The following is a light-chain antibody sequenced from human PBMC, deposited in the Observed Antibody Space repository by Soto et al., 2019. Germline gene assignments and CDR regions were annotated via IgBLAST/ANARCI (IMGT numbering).Light chain of an antibody. V-gene: IGKV3-20*01. J-gene: IGKJ1*01. CDR3: QQYGSSPT. CDR1: QSVSSSY. Sequence: VLRHSRGILAWSPGEVDTLSCRASQSVSSSYLACYQQKPGQAPRLLIYGASSRATGIPDRFSGSGSGTDFTLTISRLEPEDFAVYYCQQYGSSPTFGQGTKVDIK. CDR2: GAS.